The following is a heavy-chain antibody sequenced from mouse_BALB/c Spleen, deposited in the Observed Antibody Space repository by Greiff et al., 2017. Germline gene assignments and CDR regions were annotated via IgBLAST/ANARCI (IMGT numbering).Heavy chain of an antibody. D-gene: IGHD1-1*01. CDR3: ARADSTTVVRGFAY. V-gene: IGHV5-6-5*01. CDR2: ISSGGST. CDR1: GFTFSSYA. Sequence: EVQRVESGGGLVKPGGSLKLSCAASGFTFSSYAMSWVRQTPEKRLEWVASISSGGSTYYPDSVKGRFTISRDNARNILYLQMSSLRSEDTAMYSCARADSTTVVRGFAYWGQGTLVTVSA. J-gene: IGHJ3*01.